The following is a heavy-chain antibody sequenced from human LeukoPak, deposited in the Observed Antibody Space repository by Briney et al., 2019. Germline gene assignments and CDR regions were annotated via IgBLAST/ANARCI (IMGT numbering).Heavy chain of an antibody. D-gene: IGHD3-22*01. J-gene: IGHJ4*02. CDR1: GYTFTSYD. Sequence: GASVKVSCKASGYTFTSYDINWVRQATGQGLEWMGWMNPNSGNTGYAQKFQGRVTMTRNTSISTAYMELSSLRSVDTAVSYCATAPYYYDSSVDYWGQGTLVTVSS. CDR3: ATAPYYYDSSVDY. V-gene: IGHV1-8*01. CDR2: MNPNSGNT.